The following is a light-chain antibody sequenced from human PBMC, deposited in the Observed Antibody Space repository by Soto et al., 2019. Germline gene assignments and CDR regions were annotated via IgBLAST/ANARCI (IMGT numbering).Light chain of an antibody. J-gene: IGKJ1*01. V-gene: IGKV3-11*01. CDR1: QSVSSY. CDR2: DAS. CDR3: QQRSNSLT. Sequence: EIVLTQSPATLSLSPGERATLSCRASQSVSSYLAWYQQKPGQAPRLLIYDASNRATGIPARFSGSGSGTDFTITISSLEPEDFSVYYCQQRSNSLTFGQGTKVEIK.